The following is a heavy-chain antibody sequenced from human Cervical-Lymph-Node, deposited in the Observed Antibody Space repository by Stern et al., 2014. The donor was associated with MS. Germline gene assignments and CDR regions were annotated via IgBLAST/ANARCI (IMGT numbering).Heavy chain of an antibody. D-gene: IGHD3-10*01. J-gene: IGHJ4*02. CDR2: IRDDGSDK. V-gene: IGHV3-7*01. CDR3: GRFTRGSPSDY. CDR1: GFTFSVYW. Sequence: EVQLVESGGGLVQPGESLTLSCVASGFTFSVYWMSWVRQAPGKGLDWVANIRDDGSDKYYVDSVKGRFTISRDNAKNSLYLQMNSLRGEDTAVYFCGRFTRGSPSDYWGQGTQVTVSP.